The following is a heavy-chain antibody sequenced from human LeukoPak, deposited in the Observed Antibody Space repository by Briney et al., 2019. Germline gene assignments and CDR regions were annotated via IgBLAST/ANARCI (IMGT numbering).Heavy chain of an antibody. CDR2: IKQDGSEK. CDR1: GFTLSSYW. CDR3: ARGAFRFDY. V-gene: IGHV3-7*01. Sequence: PGGSLRLSCAASGFTLSSYWMSWVRQAPGKGLEWVADIKQDGSEKYYVDSVKGRFTISRDNAKNSLYLQMNSLRAEDTAVYYCARGAFRFDYWGQGTLVTVSS. J-gene: IGHJ4*02.